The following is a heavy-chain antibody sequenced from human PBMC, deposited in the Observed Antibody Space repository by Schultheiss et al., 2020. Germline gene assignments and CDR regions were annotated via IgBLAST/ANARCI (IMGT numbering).Heavy chain of an antibody. V-gene: IGHV3-64D*08. CDR3: ARDNWFDP. CDR2: ISSNGGST. J-gene: IGHJ5*02. Sequence: GESLKISCAASGFTFSSYSMNWVRQAPGKGLEYVSAISSNGGSTYYADSVKGRFTISRDNSKNTLYLQMSSLRAEDTAVYYCARDNWFDPWGQGTLVTVSS. CDR1: GFTFSSYS.